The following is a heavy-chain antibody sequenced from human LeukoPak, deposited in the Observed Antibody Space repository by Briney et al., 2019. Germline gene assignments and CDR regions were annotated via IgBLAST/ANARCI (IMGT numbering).Heavy chain of an antibody. D-gene: IGHD4-17*01. V-gene: IGHV1-69*05. CDR1: GGTLSSYA. J-gene: IGHJ4*02. Sequence: ASVKVSCKASGGTLSSYAISWVRQAPGQGLEWMGRIIPIFGTANYAQKFQGRVTITTDESTSTAYMELSSLRSEDTAVYYCARAGPFHYGDYADYFDYWGQGTLVTVSS. CDR3: ARAGPFHYGDYADYFDY. CDR2: IIPIFGTA.